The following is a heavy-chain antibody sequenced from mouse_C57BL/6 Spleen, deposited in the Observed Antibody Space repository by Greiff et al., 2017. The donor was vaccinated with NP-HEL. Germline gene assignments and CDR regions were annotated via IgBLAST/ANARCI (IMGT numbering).Heavy chain of an antibody. CDR3: ARCGSGYYAMDY. CDR2: ISSGSSTI. CDR1: GFTFSDYG. J-gene: IGHJ4*01. Sequence: EVKLMESGGGLVKPGGSLKLSCAASGFTFSDYGMHWVRQAPEKGLEWVAYISSGSSTIYYADTVKGRFTISRDNAKNTLFLQMTSLRSEDTAMYYCARCGSGYYAMDYWGQRTSVTVSS. D-gene: IGHD1-1*01. V-gene: IGHV5-17*01.